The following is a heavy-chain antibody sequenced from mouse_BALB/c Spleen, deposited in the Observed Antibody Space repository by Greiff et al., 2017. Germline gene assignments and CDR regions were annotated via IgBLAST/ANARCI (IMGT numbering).Heavy chain of an antibody. V-gene: IGHV1-4*01. CDR1: GYTFTSYT. Sequence: QVQLQQSGAELARPGASVKISCKASGYTFTSYTMHWVKQRPGQGLEWIGYINPSSGYTNYNQKFKDKATLTADKSSSTAYMQLSSLTSEDSAVYFCARCGGNYGFFAYWGQGTLVTVSA. D-gene: IGHD2-1*01. CDR2: INPSSGYT. J-gene: IGHJ3*01. CDR3: ARCGGNYGFFAY.